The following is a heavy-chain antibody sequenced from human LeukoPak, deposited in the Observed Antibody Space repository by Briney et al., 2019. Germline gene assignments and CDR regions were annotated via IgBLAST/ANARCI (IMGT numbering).Heavy chain of an antibody. Sequence: GGSLRLSCAASGFTFSSYSMNWVRQAPGKGLEWVSYISSSSTIYYADSVKGRFTISRDNAKNSLYLQMNSLRAEDTAVYYCARVEADYYGSGTYYRGGLGYYYGMDVWGQGTTVTVSS. D-gene: IGHD3-10*01. V-gene: IGHV3-48*04. J-gene: IGHJ6*02. CDR3: ARVEADYYGSGTYYRGGLGYYYGMDV. CDR2: ISSSSTI. CDR1: GFTFSSYS.